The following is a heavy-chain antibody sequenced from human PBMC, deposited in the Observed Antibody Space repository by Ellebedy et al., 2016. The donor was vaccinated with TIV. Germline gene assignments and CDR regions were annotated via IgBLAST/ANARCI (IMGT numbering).Heavy chain of an antibody. CDR3: AKKSKFITIFSYYMDV. CDR1: GFTFSSYG. CDR2: IWYDGSNK. D-gene: IGHD3-9*01. Sequence: GGSLRLSXAASGFTFSSYGMHWVRQAPGKGLEWVAVIWYDGSNKYYADSVKGRFTISRDNSKNTLYLQMNSLRAEDTAVYYCAKKSKFITIFSYYMDVWGKGTTVTVSS. J-gene: IGHJ6*03. V-gene: IGHV3-33*06.